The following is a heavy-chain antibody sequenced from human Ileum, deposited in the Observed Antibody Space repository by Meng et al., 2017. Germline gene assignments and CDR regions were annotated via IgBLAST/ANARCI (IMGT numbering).Heavy chain of an antibody. D-gene: IGHD3-16*01. V-gene: IGHV6-1*01. CDR3: ARDGGAAPDYFDY. Sequence: QVQLQQSGPGLVMPSQTLSLSCAISGDSVSSNSAAWNWIRQSPSRGLKWLGRTYYRSKWYNNYAVSVRSRISINPDTSKNQFSLQLNSVTPEDTAVYYCARDGGAAPDYFDYWGQGTLVTVSS. CDR2: TYYRSKWYN. J-gene: IGHJ4*02. CDR1: GDSVSSNSAA.